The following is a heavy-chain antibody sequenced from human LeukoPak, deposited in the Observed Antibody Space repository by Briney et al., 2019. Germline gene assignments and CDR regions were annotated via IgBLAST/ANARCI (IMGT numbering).Heavy chain of an antibody. CDR1: GGSFSGYY. CDR2: INHSGST. V-gene: IGHV4-34*01. J-gene: IGHJ5*02. Sequence: SETLSLNCAVYGGSFSGYYWSWIRQPPGKGLEWIGEINHSGSTNYNPSLKSRITISVDTSKKQFSLKLSSVTAADTAVYYCARVVPAAQWLDPWGQGTLVTDSS. D-gene: IGHD2-2*01. CDR3: ARVVPAAQWLDP.